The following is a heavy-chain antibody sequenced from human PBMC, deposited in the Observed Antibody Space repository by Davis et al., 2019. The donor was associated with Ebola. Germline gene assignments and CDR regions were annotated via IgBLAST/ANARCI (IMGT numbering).Heavy chain of an antibody. CDR1: GFTFSDYY. CDR2: ISSSGSTI. CDR3: ARDIEGYGSGIVYYYGMDV. V-gene: IGHV3-11*01. D-gene: IGHD3-10*01. J-gene: IGHJ6*02. Sequence: GESLKISFAASGFTFSDYYMSWIRQAPGKVLEWVSYISSSGSTIYYADSVKGRFTISRDNAKNSLYLQMNSLRAEDTAVYYCARDIEGYGSGIVYYYGMDVWGQGTTVTVSS.